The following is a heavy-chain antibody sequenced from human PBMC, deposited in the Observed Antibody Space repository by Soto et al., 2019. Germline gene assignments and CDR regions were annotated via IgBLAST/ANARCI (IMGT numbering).Heavy chain of an antibody. D-gene: IGHD4-17*01. CDR3: ARNYGGNSQFFDL. Sequence: QVQLQESGPGLVKPSETLSLNCSVSGDAITRHYWSWIRQSPGKGLEWLGYFFHTGTALYNPSPRSRVTMSVDTSKNQFSLKLTSVIPADTAVYFCARNYGGNSQFFDLWGRGTLVTVSS. J-gene: IGHJ2*01. CDR1: GDAITRHY. V-gene: IGHV4-59*11. CDR2: FFHTGTA.